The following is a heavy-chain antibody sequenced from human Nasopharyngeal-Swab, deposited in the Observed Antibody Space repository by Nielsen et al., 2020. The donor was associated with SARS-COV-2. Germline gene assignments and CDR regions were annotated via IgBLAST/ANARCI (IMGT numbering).Heavy chain of an antibody. CDR1: GFTFSDYY. D-gene: IGHD6-19*01. Sequence: GGSLRLSCAASGFTFSDYYMSWIRQAPGKGLEWVSYISSSGSTIYYADSVKGRFTISRDNAKNSLYLQMNNLRAEDTALYYCIGAGSTGWYVYWGQGTLVTVSS. V-gene: IGHV3-11*01. CDR3: IGAGSTGWYVY. CDR2: ISSSGSTI. J-gene: IGHJ4*02.